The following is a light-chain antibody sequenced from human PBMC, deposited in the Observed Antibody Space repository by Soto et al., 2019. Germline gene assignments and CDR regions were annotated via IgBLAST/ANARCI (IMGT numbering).Light chain of an antibody. J-gene: IGKJ5*01. Sequence: DIQMTQSPSSLSASVGDRVTITCRASQNITTYLNWSQQKPGKAPKLLIYAASSLQSRVPSRFSGSGSGTDFTLTFSSLQPEEFATYFCQQSYTTPITFGQGTRLEIK. V-gene: IGKV1-39*01. CDR2: AAS. CDR1: QNITTY. CDR3: QQSYTTPIT.